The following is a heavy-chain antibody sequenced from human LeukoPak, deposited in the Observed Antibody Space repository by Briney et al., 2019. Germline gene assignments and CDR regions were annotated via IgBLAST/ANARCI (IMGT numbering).Heavy chain of an antibody. Sequence: PGGSLRLSCAASGFTFSDYYMSWIRQAPGKGLEWGSYISSSGSTIYDADSVKGRFTISRDNAKNSLYLQMNSLRAEDTAVYYCARDSSGYDFDLQFDCWGQGTLVTVSS. D-gene: IGHD5-12*01. CDR2: ISSSGSTI. CDR3: ARDSSGYDFDLQFDC. CDR1: GFTFSDYY. V-gene: IGHV3-11*01. J-gene: IGHJ4*02.